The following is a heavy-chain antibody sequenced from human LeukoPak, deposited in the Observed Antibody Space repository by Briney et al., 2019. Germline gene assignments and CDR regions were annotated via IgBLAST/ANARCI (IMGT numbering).Heavy chain of an antibody. D-gene: IGHD3-22*01. CDR3: AREPQGDSSGYDAFDI. Sequence: GGSLRLSCAASGFTVSSNYMTWVRQAPGKGLEWVSVIYSGGSTYYADSVKGKFTLSRDNSKNTLFLQMNSLRAEDTAVYYCAREPQGDSSGYDAFDIWGQGTMVTVSS. CDR2: IYSGGST. V-gene: IGHV3-66*01. CDR1: GFTVSSNY. J-gene: IGHJ3*02.